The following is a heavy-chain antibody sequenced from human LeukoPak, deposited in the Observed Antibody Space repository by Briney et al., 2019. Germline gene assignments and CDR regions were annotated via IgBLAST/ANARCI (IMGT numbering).Heavy chain of an antibody. V-gene: IGHV1-18*01. D-gene: IGHD3-10*01. J-gene: IGHJ5*02. CDR3: ARVDAMAREVINWFDP. Sequence: AVKVSCKASGYIFSPYGISWVRQAPGQGLEWIGWISGYNGKTNYAQKLQGRVTMTTDTSTSTAYMEVRSLRSDDTALYYCARVDAMAREVINWFDPWGQGTLVTVSS. CDR1: GYIFSPYG. CDR2: ISGYNGKT.